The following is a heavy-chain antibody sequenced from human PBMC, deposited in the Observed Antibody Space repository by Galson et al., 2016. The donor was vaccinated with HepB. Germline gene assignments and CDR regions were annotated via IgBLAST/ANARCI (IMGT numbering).Heavy chain of an antibody. Sequence: SLRLSCAASGFTFSSYTMNWVRQAPGKGLEWVSSISSSTSYIYSADSVKGRFTISRDNAKNSLYLQMNSLRVEDTAIYYCTRDLVWGGTGYFDDWGQGTLVTVSS. J-gene: IGHJ4*02. CDR1: GFTFSSYT. CDR2: ISSSTSYI. D-gene: IGHD7-27*01. CDR3: TRDLVWGGTGYFDD. V-gene: IGHV3-21*01.